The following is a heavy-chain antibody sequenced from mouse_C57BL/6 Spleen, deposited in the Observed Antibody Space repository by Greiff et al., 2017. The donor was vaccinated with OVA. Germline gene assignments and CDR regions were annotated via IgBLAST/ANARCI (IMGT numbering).Heavy chain of an antibody. CDR3: AREACGYGDAMDY. Sequence: VQLQQPGAELVKPGASVKLSCKASGYTFTSYWMHWVKQRPGQGLEWIGMIHPNSGSTNYNEKFKSKATLTVDKSSSTAYMQLSSLTSEDSAVYYCAREACGYGDAMDYWGQGTSVTVSS. CDR1: GYTFTSYW. V-gene: IGHV1-64*01. J-gene: IGHJ4*01. CDR2: IHPNSGST. D-gene: IGHD2-2*01.